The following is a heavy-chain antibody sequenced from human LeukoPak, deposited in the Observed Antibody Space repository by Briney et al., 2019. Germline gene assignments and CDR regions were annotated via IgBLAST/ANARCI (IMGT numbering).Heavy chain of an antibody. CDR2: MNTNSGNT. CDR3: ARLIYSSSWSRFDP. D-gene: IGHD6-13*01. Sequence: GAAVKVSCKASGYTFTSYDIHGVRQATGQGLEWMGCMNTNSGNTGYAQKFQGRVNITRNTSRSTSYMALSRLRTEDTAVYNCARLIYSSSWSRFDPWGQGTLVTVSS. J-gene: IGHJ5*02. V-gene: IGHV1-8*03. CDR1: GYTFTSYD.